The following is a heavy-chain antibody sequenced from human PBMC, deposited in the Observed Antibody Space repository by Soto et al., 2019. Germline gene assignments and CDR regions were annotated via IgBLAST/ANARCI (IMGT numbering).Heavy chain of an antibody. CDR1: GGSISSSSYY. V-gene: IGHV4-39*01. CDR2: IYYSGST. D-gene: IGHD5-18*01. J-gene: IGHJ3*02. CDR3: ARQVAYSYGLDAFDI. Sequence: QLQLQESGPGLVKPSETLSLTCTVSGGSISSSSYYWGWIRQPPGKGLEWIGSIYYSGSTYYNPSLKSRVTTSVDTSKNQFSLKLSSVTAADTAVYYCARQVAYSYGLDAFDIWGQGTMVTVSS.